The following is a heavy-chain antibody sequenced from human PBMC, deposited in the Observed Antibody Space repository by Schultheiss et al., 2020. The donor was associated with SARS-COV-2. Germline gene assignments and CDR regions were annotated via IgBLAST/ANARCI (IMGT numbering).Heavy chain of an antibody. J-gene: IGHJ4*02. CDR3: ARLRPIHNGQWLVLNY. D-gene: IGHD6-19*01. Sequence: GGSLRLSCAASGFSFRSYTMNWVRQAPGKGLEWVSSISSSSSYIYYADSVKGRFTISRDNAKNTLYLQMNSLRAEDTAVYYCARLRPIHNGQWLVLNYWGQGTLVTVSS. CDR1: GFSFRSYT. V-gene: IGHV3-21*04. CDR2: ISSSSSYI.